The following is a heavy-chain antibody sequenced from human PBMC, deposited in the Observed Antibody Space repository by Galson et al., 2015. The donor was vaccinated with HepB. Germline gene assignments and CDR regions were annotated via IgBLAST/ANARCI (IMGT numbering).Heavy chain of an antibody. CDR3: ANPLAPSGRRENWYFDL. CDR2: IGDSGSST. J-gene: IGHJ2*01. Sequence: SLRLSCAASGFTFSSYAMSWVRQAPGKGLEWVSAIGDSGSSTYYADSVKGRFTISRDNSKNTLFLQMNSLRVEDTAVYYCANPLAPSGRRENWYFDLWGRGTLVTVSS. CDR1: GFTFSSYA. D-gene: IGHD2-15*01. V-gene: IGHV3-23*01.